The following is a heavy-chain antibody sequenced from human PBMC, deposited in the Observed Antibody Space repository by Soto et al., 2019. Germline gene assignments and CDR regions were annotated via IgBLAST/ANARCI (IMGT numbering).Heavy chain of an antibody. CDR2: ISAYNGNT. CDR1: GYTFTSYG. V-gene: IGHV1-18*01. Sequence: ASVKVSCKASGYTFTSYGISLVRQAPGQGLEWMGWISAYNGNTNYAQKLQGRVTMTTDTSTSTAYMELRSLRSDDTAVYYCARFGQQLVRPDYNWFDPWVQGTLVTVSS. D-gene: IGHD6-13*01. CDR3: ARFGQQLVRPDYNWFDP. J-gene: IGHJ5*02.